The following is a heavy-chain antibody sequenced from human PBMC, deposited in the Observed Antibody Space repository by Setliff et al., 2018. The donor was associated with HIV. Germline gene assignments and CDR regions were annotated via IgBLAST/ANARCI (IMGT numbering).Heavy chain of an antibody. J-gene: IGHJ4*02. V-gene: IGHV1-2*06. D-gene: IGHD6-13*01. CDR2: INPDSRGT. Sequence: ASVKVSCKTSGGTSSSYAISWVRQAPGQGLEWVGRINPDSRGTNYAQTFQGRVTMTRDTSVSTAYMELSRLKSDDTAVFYCARGVKGIATTGKYYFDYWGQGTLVTVSS. CDR3: ARGVKGIATTGKYYFDY. CDR1: GGTSSSYA.